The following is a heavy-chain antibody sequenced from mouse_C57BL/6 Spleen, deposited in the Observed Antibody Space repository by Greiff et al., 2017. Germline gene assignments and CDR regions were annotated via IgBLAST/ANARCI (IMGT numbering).Heavy chain of an antibody. CDR2: ISSGSSTI. CDR1: GFTFSDYG. D-gene: IGHD4-1*02. CDR3: ASVNWDPYYFDY. Sequence: EVLRVESGGGLVKPGGSLKLSCAASGFTFSDYGMYWVRPAPEKGLEWVAYISSGSSTIYYADTVKGRFTISRDNAKNTLFLQMTSLRSEYTAMYYCASVNWDPYYFDYWGQGTTLTVSS. J-gene: IGHJ2*01. V-gene: IGHV5-17*01.